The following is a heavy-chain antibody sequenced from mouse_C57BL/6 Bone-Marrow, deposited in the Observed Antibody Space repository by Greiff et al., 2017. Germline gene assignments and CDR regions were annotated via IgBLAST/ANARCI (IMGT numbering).Heavy chain of an antibody. CDR2: IQPNSGST. CDR3: ARWGITGRLGSYYAMDY. J-gene: IGHJ4*01. V-gene: IGHV1-64*01. D-gene: IGHD2-4*01. CDR1: GYTFTSYW. Sequence: VQLQQPGAELVKPGASVKLSCKASGYTFTSYWMHWVKQRPGQGLEWIGMIQPNSGSTNYNEKFKSKATLTVDKSSSTAYMQLSSLTSEDSAVYYCARWGITGRLGSYYAMDYWGQGTSVTVSS.